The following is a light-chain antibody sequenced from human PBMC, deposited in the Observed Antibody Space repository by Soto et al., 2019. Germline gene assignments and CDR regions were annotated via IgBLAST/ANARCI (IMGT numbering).Light chain of an antibody. Sequence: QMTQSPSSLSASVGDRVTITCRASQNIRNSLNWYQQKPGKAPKFLIYASSTLQSGVPSRFSGSASGTDFTLTISSLEPEDFAVYYCQQRSNWPRTFGQGTKVDIK. CDR1: QNIRNS. V-gene: IGKV1-39*01. J-gene: IGKJ1*01. CDR3: QQRSNWPRT. CDR2: ASS.